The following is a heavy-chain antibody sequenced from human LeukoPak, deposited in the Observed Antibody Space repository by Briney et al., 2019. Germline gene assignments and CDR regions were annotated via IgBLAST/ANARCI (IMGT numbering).Heavy chain of an antibody. CDR1: GFTFSSYG. V-gene: IGHV3-33*01. CDR2: IWYDGSNK. Sequence: SGGSLRLSCAASGFTFSSYGMHWVRQAPGKGLEWVAVIWYDGSNKYYADSVKGRFTISRDNSKNTLYLQMISLRAEDTAVYYCAREYYYDSSGSLDYWGQGTLVTVSS. J-gene: IGHJ4*02. CDR3: AREYYYDSSGSLDY. D-gene: IGHD3-22*01.